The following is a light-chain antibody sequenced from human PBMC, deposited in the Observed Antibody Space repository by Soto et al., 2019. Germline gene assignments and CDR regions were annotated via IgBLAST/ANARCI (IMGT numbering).Light chain of an antibody. CDR3: SSYAASNNFYFV. CDR1: SSDVGGYNY. J-gene: IGLJ3*02. V-gene: IGLV2-8*01. Sequence: QSVLTRPPSASGSPGQSVTISCTGTSSDVGGYNYVSWYQQYPGRAPKLMIYEVTKRPSGVPDRFSGSKSGNTASLTVSGLQAEDEADYYCSSYAASNNFYFVFGXGTKVTVL. CDR2: EVT.